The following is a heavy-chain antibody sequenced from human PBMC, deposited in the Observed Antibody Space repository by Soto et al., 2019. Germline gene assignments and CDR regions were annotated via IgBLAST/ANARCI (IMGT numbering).Heavy chain of an antibody. CDR2: IYYSGYN. V-gene: IGHV4-30-4*01. J-gene: IGHJ4*02. CDR3: ARSDNYVPFEY. Sequence: QVQLQESGPGLVKPSQTLSLTCTVSGGSIRSGDYKWSWIRQPPGKGLEWIGYIYYSGYNYNNPSLKSRVTMSVDTSKNLVSLKLSSVTAADTAVYFCARSDNYVPFEYWGQGTLVTVSS. CDR1: GGSIRSGDYK. D-gene: IGHD4-4*01.